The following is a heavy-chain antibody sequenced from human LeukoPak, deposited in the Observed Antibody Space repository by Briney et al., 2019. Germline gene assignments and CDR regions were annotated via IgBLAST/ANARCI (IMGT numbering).Heavy chain of an antibody. CDR1: GFTFSSYA. Sequence: GGSLRLSCAASGFTFSSYAMSWVRQAPGKGLEWVSAISGSGGSTYYADSVKGRFTISRDNSKNTLYLQMNSLRAEDTAVYYCAKYYYDSSGYYFLLDYWGQGTLVTVSS. CDR3: AKYYYDSSGYYFLLDY. CDR2: ISGSGGST. D-gene: IGHD3-22*01. V-gene: IGHV3-23*01. J-gene: IGHJ4*02.